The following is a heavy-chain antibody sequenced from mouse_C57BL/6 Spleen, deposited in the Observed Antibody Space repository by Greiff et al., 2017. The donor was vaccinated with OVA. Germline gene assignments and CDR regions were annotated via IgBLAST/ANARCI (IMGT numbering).Heavy chain of an antibody. Sequence: VQLQQSGAELVRPGTSVKVSCKASGYAFTNYLIEWVKQRPGQGLEWIGVINPGSGGTNYNEKFKGKATLTADKSSSTAYMQLSSLTSEDSAVYVCAREYYGSSYYFDYWGQGTTLTVSS. D-gene: IGHD1-1*01. CDR1: GYAFTNYL. J-gene: IGHJ2*01. CDR2: INPGSGGT. V-gene: IGHV1-54*01. CDR3: AREYYGSSYYFDY.